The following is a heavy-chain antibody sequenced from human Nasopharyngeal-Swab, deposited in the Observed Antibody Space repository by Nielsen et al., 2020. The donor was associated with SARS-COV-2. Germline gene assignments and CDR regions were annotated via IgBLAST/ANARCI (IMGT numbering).Heavy chain of an antibody. CDR2: INAGNGNT. Sequence: WVRQAPGQRPEWMRWINAGNGNTKYSQKFQGRVTITRDTSASTAYMELSSLRSEDTAVYYCARKSIAAAGRWVDYWGQGTLVTVSS. CDR3: ARKSIAAAGRWVDY. J-gene: IGHJ4*02. D-gene: IGHD6-13*01. V-gene: IGHV1-3*01.